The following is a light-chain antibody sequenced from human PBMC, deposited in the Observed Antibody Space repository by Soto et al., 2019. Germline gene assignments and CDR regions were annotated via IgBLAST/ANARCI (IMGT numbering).Light chain of an antibody. CDR2: AVT. Sequence: QSVLTQPPSASGSPGQSVTISCTGTSSDVGAYNYVSWYQQHAGKAPKLVIYAVTKRPSGVPDRFSGSKSANTASLTVSGLQAEDEADYYCGSFASSNTWVFGGGTKLTVL. V-gene: IGLV2-8*01. CDR3: GSFASSNTWV. J-gene: IGLJ3*02. CDR1: SSDVGAYNY.